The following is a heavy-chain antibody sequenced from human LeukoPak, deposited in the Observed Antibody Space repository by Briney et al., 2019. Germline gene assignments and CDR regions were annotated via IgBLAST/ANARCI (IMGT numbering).Heavy chain of an antibody. CDR3: ARDGRDSIFGVVTYYYYYMDV. Sequence: GGSLRLSCAASGFTFSSYGMKWVRQAPGKGLEWVSSISSSSVYIYYADSVKGRFTISRDNAKNSLYLQMNSLRAEDTAVYYCARDGRDSIFGVVTYYYYYMDVWGKGTTVTVSS. CDR2: ISSSSVYI. V-gene: IGHV3-21*01. CDR1: GFTFSSYG. J-gene: IGHJ6*03. D-gene: IGHD3-3*01.